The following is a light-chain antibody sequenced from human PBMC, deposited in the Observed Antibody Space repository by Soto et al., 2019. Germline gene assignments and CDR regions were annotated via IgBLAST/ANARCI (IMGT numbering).Light chain of an antibody. V-gene: IGKV2-24*01. Sequence: DFVMTQTPLSSPVTLGQPASISCSSSQSRVHSDANSYLSWLHQSPGQPPRLLTYMISNRFSGVPDKFSGSGAGTDFTLKISRVEPEDVGVYYCMQATHPYTFDRGTKLEIK. J-gene: IGKJ2*01. CDR2: MIS. CDR3: MQATHPYT. CDR1: QSRVHSDANSY.